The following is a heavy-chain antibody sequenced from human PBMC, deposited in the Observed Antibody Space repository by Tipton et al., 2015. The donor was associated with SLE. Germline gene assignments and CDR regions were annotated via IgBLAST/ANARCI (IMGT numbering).Heavy chain of an antibody. Sequence: LRLSCTVSGDSISSGTYYWNWIRQPAGKPLEWIGRVYTSGSTNYSPSLKSRVTVSVDTSRNQFSLKLSSVTAADTAVYYCARGDMVVVPAAGGGYYYYMDVWGKGTTVTVSS. CDR2: VYTSGST. V-gene: IGHV4-61*02. D-gene: IGHD2-2*01. CDR1: GDSISSGTYY. J-gene: IGHJ6*03. CDR3: ARGDMVVVPAAGGGYYYYMDV.